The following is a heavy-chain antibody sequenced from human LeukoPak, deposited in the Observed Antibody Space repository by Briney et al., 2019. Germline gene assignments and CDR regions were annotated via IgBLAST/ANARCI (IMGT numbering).Heavy chain of an antibody. Sequence: GGSLRLSCAASGFTLSSYAMNWVRQAPGKGLEWVSVINNSGDNTFYADSVKGRFTISRDNSKNTLYLQMSSLRGEDTAVYYCARSLKWNLVGFDYWGQGTLGTVSS. CDR2: INNSGDNT. J-gene: IGHJ4*02. CDR3: ARSLKWNLVGFDY. D-gene: IGHD1-1*01. CDR1: GFTLSSYA. V-gene: IGHV3-23*01.